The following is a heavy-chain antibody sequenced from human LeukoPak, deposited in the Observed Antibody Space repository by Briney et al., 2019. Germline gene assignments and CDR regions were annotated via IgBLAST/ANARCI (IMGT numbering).Heavy chain of an antibody. V-gene: IGHV3-21*01. CDR3: ARVEEAAAFNP. CDR1: GFIFSSYW. D-gene: IGHD6-13*01. J-gene: IGHJ5*02. CDR2: ISSSSSYI. Sequence: GGSLRLSCAASGFIFSSYWMTWVRQAPGKGLEWVSSISSSSSYIYYADSMKGRFTISRDNAKNSLYLQMNSLRAEDTAMYYCARVEEAAAFNPWGQGTLVTVSS.